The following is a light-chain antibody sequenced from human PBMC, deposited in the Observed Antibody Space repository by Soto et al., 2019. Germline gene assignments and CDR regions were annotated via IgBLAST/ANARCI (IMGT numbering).Light chain of an antibody. CDR3: AARLSSLSRSWV. V-gene: IGLV1-47*01. Sequence: QAVVTQPPSASGTPGQRVTISCSGSNSNIEDNYVYWYQQFPGTAPKLLIYKNDQRPSGVPDRFSGSRSGTSASLVISGLRSADEADYYSAARLSSLSRSWVFGGGTKLTVL. CDR1: NSNIEDNY. CDR2: KND. J-gene: IGLJ3*02.